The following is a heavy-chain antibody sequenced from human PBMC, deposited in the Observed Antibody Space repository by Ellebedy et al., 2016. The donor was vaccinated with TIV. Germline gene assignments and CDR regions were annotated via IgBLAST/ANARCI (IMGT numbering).Heavy chain of an antibody. CDR1: GYSFTNYY. D-gene: IGHD2-15*01. V-gene: IGHV1-2*02. J-gene: IGHJ5*02. Sequence: AASVKVSCKASGYSFTNYYIHWVRQAPGQGLEWMGWINPESRGTNYAQKFQGRFTMTRDTSISTASMELSGLTSDDTAVYYCVRVGGICSGGTCKFDPWGQGTLVTVSS. CDR3: VRVGGICSGGTCKFDP. CDR2: INPESRGT.